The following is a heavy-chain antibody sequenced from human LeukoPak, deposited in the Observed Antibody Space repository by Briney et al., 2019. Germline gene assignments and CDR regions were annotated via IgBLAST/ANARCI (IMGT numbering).Heavy chain of an antibody. V-gene: IGHV1-69*13. CDR2: IIPIFGTA. J-gene: IGHJ6*02. Sequence: ASVKVSCKASGGTFSSYAISWVRQAPGQGLEWMGGIIPIFGTANYAQKFQGRVTITADESTSTAYMELSSLRSEDTAVYYCAGGSSAEEWLDYYYGMDVWGQGTTVTVSS. CDR1: GGTFSSYA. CDR3: AGGSSAEEWLDYYYGMDV. D-gene: IGHD3-3*01.